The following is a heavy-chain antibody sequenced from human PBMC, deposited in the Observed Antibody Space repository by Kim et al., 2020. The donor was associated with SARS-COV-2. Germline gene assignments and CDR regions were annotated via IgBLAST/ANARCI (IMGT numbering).Heavy chain of an antibody. CDR3: ARDRWDDPALFDY. J-gene: IGHJ4*02. V-gene: IGHV1-69*13. CDR1: GGTFSSYA. CDR2: IIPIFGTA. D-gene: IGHD1-1*01. Sequence: SVKVSCKASGGTFSSYAISWVRQAPGQGLEWMGGIIPIFGTANYAQKFQGRVTITADESTSTAYMELSSLRSEDTAVYYCARDRWDDPALFDYWGQGTLVTVSS.